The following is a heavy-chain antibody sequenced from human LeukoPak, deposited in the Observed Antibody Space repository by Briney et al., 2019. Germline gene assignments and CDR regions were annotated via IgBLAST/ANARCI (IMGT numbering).Heavy chain of an antibody. CDR2: IKQDGSEK. D-gene: IGHD3-10*01. Sequence: GGSLRLSCAASGFTFSSYWMSWVRQAPGRGLEWVANIKQDGSEKYYVDSVKGRFTISRDNAKNSLYLQMNSLRAEDTALYYCAKDMGPFYGSGPGYFDYWGQGTLVTVSS. CDR1: GFTFSSYW. CDR3: AKDMGPFYGSGPGYFDY. J-gene: IGHJ4*02. V-gene: IGHV3-7*03.